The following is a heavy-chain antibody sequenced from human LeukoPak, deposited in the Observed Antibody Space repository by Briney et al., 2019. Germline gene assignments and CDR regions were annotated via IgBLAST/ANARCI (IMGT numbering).Heavy chain of an antibody. CDR1: GFTSSSYA. CDR2: ISGSGGST. Sequence: GGSLRLSCGASGFTSSSYAMSCVRQAPGKGLECVSAISGSGGSTYYADSVKGRFTISRDNSKNTLYLQMNSLRAEDTAVYYCAKAADDIVATTINYYYYYMDVWGKGTTVTVSS. D-gene: IGHD5-12*01. V-gene: IGHV3-23*01. J-gene: IGHJ6*03. CDR3: AKAADDIVATTINYYYYYMDV.